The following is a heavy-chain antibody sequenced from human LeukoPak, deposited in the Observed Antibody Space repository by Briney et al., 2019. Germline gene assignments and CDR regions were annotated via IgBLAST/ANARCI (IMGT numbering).Heavy chain of an antibody. CDR1: GFTFSSYS. CDR3: ARDLGNSDAFDI. D-gene: IGHD4-23*01. CDR2: IKQDGSEK. J-gene: IGHJ3*02. V-gene: IGHV3-7*01. Sequence: SGGSLRLSCAASGFTFSSYSMNWVRQAPGKGLEWVANIKQDGSEKYYVDSVKGRFTISRDNAKNSLYLQMNSLRAEDTAVYYCARDLGNSDAFDIWGQGTMVTVSS.